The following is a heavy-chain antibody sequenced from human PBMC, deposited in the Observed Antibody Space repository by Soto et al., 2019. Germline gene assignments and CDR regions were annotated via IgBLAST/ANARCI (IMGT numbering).Heavy chain of an antibody. Sequence: GGSLRLSCEVSGFRFDDYGMHWVRQAPGKGLEWIAGISRDSRSISYGASMKGRFTISRDNAKNSLYLQLNSLRADDTAFYYCVKDALTTVAYYFDYWGQAALVTVSS. J-gene: IGHJ4*02. V-gene: IGHV3-9*01. D-gene: IGHD4-17*01. CDR3: VKDALTTVAYYFDY. CDR1: GFRFDDYG. CDR2: ISRDSRSI.